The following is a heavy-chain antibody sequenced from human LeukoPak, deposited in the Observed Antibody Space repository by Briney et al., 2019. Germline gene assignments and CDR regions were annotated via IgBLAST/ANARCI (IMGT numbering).Heavy chain of an antibody. CDR3: ARVYYSSSYDYWYFDL. V-gene: IGHV4-59*01. CDR2: IYYSGST. Sequence: PSETLSLICTVSGGSISNYYWSWIRQPPGKGLEWIGYIYYSGSTNYNPSLKSRVTISVDTSKNQFSPKLSSVTAADTAVYYCARVYYSSSYDYWYFDLWGRGTLVTVSS. CDR1: GGSISNYY. J-gene: IGHJ2*01. D-gene: IGHD6-13*01.